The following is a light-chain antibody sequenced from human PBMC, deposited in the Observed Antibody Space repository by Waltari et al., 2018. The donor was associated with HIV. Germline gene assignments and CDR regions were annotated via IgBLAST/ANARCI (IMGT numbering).Light chain of an antibody. CDR3: VGWDSRLSGYV. J-gene: IGLJ1*01. CDR2: KDT. V-gene: IGLV1-47*01. CDR1: SSNIENDN. Sequence: QSVLTQPPSASGTPGQRVTISCSGSSSNIENDNVYWYQQLTGAAPRLLIYKDTQRPSGVPDRLTGSKSGTSASLAISGLRSEDEADYYCVGWDSRLSGYVFGTGTKVTVL.